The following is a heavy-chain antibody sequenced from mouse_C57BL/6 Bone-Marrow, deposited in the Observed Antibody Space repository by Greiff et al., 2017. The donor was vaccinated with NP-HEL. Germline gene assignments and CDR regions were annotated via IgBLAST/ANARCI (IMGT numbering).Heavy chain of an antibody. CDR1: GFTFSDYY. CDR3: AREPSCYAMDY. J-gene: IGHJ4*01. Sequence: EVKLVESEGGLVQPGSSMKLSCTASGFTFSDYYMAWVRQVPEKGLEWVANINYDGSSTYYLDSLKSRFIISRDNAKNILYLQMSSLKSEDTATYYCAREPSCYAMDYWGQGTSVTVSS. V-gene: IGHV5-16*01. CDR2: INYDGSST.